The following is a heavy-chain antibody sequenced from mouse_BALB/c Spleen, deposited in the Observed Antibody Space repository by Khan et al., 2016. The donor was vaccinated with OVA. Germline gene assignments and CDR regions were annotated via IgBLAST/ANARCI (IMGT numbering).Heavy chain of an antibody. CDR2: IFPGTGTT. J-gene: IGHJ3*01. V-gene: IGHV1S132*01. D-gene: IGHD2-1*01. CDR1: GYTFTSYW. CDR3: ASGHFGNYEFAY. Sequence: QVQLQQSGAELVKPGASVKLSCKTSGYTFTSYWIQWVKQRPGQGLGWIGQIFPGTGTTYYNEKFKGKATLTVDTSSNTAYMQFSSLTSEDSAVYSCASGHFGNYEFAYWGQGTLVTVSP.